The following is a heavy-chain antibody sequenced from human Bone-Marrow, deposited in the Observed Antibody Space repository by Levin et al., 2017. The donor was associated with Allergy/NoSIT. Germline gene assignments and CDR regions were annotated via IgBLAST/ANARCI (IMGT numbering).Heavy chain of an antibody. CDR3: ASGCSSTNCAIDD. V-gene: IGHV1-2*02. J-gene: IGHJ4*02. CDR1: GYAFTDFH. D-gene: IGHD2-2*01. Sequence: ASVKVSCKASGYAFTDFHIHWVRQAPGQGLEWMGWINPNSGGTRFVQKFQGRVTMTRDTSISTVYMELNRLRSDDRAVYYCASGCSSTNCAIDDWGQGTLVTVSS. CDR2: INPNSGGT.